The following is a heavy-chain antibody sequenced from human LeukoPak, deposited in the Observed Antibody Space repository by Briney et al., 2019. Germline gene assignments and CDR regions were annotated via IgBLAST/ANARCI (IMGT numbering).Heavy chain of an antibody. Sequence: GGSLRLSCAASGFTFSTFEMNWVRQAPGKGLEWISYISSSGSTIYYADSVKGRFTIPRDNAKNSLYLQMNGMRAEYTAVYYCVRDGRSAWFAPWGQGTLVTVSS. CDR3: VRDGRSAWFAP. D-gene: IGHD1-14*01. CDR1: GFTFSTFE. V-gene: IGHV3-48*03. CDR2: ISSSGSTI. J-gene: IGHJ5*02.